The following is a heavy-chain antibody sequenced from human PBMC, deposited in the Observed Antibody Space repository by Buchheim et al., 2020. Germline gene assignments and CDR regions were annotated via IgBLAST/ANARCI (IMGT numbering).Heavy chain of an antibody. Sequence: DVQLVESGGGLVQPGGSLRLSCAASGFTFSNYWMNWIRQAPGKGLEWVANIKLDGSEKYYVDSVRGRFTISRDNAKNSLYLQMNSLRAEDTAVYYCSRESLSGDDYWGQGTL. D-gene: IGHD3-10*01. CDR2: IKLDGSEK. CDR3: SRESLSGDDY. CDR1: GFTFSNYW. V-gene: IGHV3-7*04. J-gene: IGHJ4*02.